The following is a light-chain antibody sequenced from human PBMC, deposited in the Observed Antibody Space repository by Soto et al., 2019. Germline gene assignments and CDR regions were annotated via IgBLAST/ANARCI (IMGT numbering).Light chain of an antibody. J-gene: IGLJ1*01. CDR3: ATWDDSLKGV. V-gene: IGLV1-44*01. CDR2: TNN. CDR1: TSNIGSHS. Sequence: QSVLTQPPSASGTPEQRVTISCSGSTSNIGSHSVNWYQHLPGTAPKLLINTNNQRPSGVPDRFSGYKSDTSASLVISGLQSEDEAHYYCATWDDSLKGVFGTGTKVTVL.